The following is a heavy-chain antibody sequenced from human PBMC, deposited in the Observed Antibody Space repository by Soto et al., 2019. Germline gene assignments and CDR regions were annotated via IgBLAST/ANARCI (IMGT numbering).Heavy chain of an antibody. CDR3: VTSSQVQSTFFYYYYYLDV. CDR1: GGSISSYY. V-gene: IGHV4-59*01. J-gene: IGHJ6*03. CDR2: IYYSGST. Sequence: SETLSLTCTVSGGSISSYYWSWIRQPPGKGLEWIGYIYYSGSTNYNPSLKGRFTISRDNSKNTVYLQMNSLRADDTAVYYCVTSSQVQSTFFYYYYYLDVWGKGTTVTVSS.